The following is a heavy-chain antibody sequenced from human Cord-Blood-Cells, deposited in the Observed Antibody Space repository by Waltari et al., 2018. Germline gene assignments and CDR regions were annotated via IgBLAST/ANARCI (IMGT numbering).Heavy chain of an antibody. CDR2: ISSSSSYI. CDR3: ARDGYYGSGSYSVNYFDY. V-gene: IGHV3-21*01. D-gene: IGHD3-10*01. CDR1: GFTFSSYS. Sequence: EVQLVASGGGLVKPGGSLRLSCAASGFTFSSYSMNWVRPASGKGLEWVSSISSSSSYIYYADSVKGRFTISRDNAKNSLYLQMNSLRAEDTAVYYCARDGYYGSGSYSVNYFDYWGQGTLVTVSS. J-gene: IGHJ4*02.